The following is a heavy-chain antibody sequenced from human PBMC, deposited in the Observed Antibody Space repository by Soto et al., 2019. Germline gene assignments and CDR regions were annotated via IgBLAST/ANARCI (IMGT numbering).Heavy chain of an antibody. CDR1: RFTFSNYV. Sequence: EVQLLESGGGLVQPGGSLRLSCAASRFTFSNYVMSWVRQAPGKGLEWVSAISGSGGSTYYADSVKGRFTISRDNSKNTLYLQMNSLRAEDTAVYYCAKRLVYSSGWYYFDYWGQGTLVTVSS. J-gene: IGHJ4*02. CDR3: AKRLVYSSGWYYFDY. V-gene: IGHV3-23*01. CDR2: ISGSGGST. D-gene: IGHD6-19*01.